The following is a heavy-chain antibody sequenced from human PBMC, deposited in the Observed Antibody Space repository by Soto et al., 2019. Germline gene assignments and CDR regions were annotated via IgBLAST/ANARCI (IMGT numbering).Heavy chain of an antibody. Sequence: GGSLRLSCAVSGFTFSSYAMSWVRQAPGKGLEWVSAISGSGGSTYYADSVKGRFTISRDNSKNTLYLQMNSLRAEYTAVYYCANRWTTAYYYMDVWGKGTTVTVSS. V-gene: IGHV3-23*01. D-gene: IGHD4-17*01. CDR1: GFTFSSYA. CDR2: ISGSGGST. J-gene: IGHJ6*03. CDR3: ANRWTTAYYYMDV.